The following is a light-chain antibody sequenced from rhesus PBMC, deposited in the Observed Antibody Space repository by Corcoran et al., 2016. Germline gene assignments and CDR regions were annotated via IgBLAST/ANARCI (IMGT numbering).Light chain of an antibody. CDR1: QSVNSY. CDR3: YQHSSGWT. J-gene: IGKJ1*01. CDR2: GAS. Sequence: QVILTQSPATLSLSPGERATLSCRASQSVNSYLAWYQQKPGQAPRLLIYGASSRATGIPDRFSGSGSATDFPLTIGSLEPGDIGVYYCYQHSSGWTFGQGTKVEIK. V-gene: IGKV3-10*01.